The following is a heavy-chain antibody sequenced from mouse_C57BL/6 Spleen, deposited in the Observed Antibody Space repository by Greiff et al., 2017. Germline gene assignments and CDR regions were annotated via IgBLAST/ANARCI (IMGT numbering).Heavy chain of an antibody. D-gene: IGHD2-3*01. V-gene: IGHV1-50*01. Sequence: QVQLQQSGAELVKPGASVKLSCKASGYTFTSYWMQWVKQRPGQGLEWIGEIDPSDSYTNYNQKFKGKATLTVDTSSSTADMQLSSLTSEDSAVYYCARSDGYVDYWGQGTTLTVSS. CDR1: GYTFTSYW. CDR2: IDPSDSYT. J-gene: IGHJ2*01. CDR3: ARSDGYVDY.